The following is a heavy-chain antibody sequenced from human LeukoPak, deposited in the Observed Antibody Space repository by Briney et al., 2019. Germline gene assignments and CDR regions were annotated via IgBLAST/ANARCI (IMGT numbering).Heavy chain of an antibody. CDR2: IQSDGSST. V-gene: IGHV3-74*01. CDR3: ARGYYYDSSGYDPFGDY. J-gene: IGHJ4*02. CDR1: GFTFSNYW. Sequence: GGSLRLSYAASGFTFSNYWMHWVRQAPGKGLMWVSRIQSDGSSTDYADSVKGRFTISRDNAKNTLYLQMHSVRAEDTAVYYCARGYYYDSSGYDPFGDYWGQGTLVTVSS. D-gene: IGHD3-22*01.